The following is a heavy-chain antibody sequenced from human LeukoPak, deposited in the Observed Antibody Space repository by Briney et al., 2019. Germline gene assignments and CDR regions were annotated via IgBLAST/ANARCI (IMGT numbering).Heavy chain of an antibody. CDR3: ARGGGSYSRSLDTSDIFDY. CDR2: INPSGGST. CDR1: GYTFTSYY. D-gene: IGHD1-26*01. V-gene: IGHV1-46*01. Sequence: ASVKVSCKASGYTFTSYYMHWVRQAPGQGLEWMGIINPSGGSTSYAQKFQGRVTMTRDTSTSTVYMELSSLRSEDTAVYYCARGGGSYSRSLDTSDIFDYWGQRTLVTVSS. J-gene: IGHJ4*02.